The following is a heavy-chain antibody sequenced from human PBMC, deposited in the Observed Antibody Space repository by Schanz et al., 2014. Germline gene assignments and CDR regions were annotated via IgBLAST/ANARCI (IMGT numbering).Heavy chain of an antibody. V-gene: IGHV1-18*04. CDR1: GGTFSTYP. Sequence: QLQLVQSGAEVKKPGSSVKVSCKASGGTFSTYPINWVRQAPGQGLEWMGWISAYTNNTNYAQKLQGRVTMTTDTSTSAAYMELSSLRSEDTAVYCCARDGVDAAAGGDYWGQGTMVTVSS. J-gene: IGHJ4*01. D-gene: IGHD6-13*01. CDR2: ISAYTNNT. CDR3: ARDGVDAAAGGDY.